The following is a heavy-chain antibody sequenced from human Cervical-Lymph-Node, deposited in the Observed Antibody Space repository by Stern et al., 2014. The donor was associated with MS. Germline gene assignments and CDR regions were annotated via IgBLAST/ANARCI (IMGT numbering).Heavy chain of an antibody. D-gene: IGHD4/OR15-4a*01. CDR3: AKGQHYGDQFDY. V-gene: IGHV3-23*04. Sequence: MQLVQSGGGLVQPGGSLRLSCAASGFTFSSYVITWVRQAPGKGLEWVSGITGDGGSTYYADSVKGRFTISRDNSKNTLYLQMNRLRAEDTAVYYCAKGQHYGDQFDYWGQGTLVTVSS. CDR1: GFTFSSYV. J-gene: IGHJ4*02. CDR2: ITGDGGST.